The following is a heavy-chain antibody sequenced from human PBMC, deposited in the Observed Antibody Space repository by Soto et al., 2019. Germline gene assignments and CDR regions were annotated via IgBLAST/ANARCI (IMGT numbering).Heavy chain of an antibody. CDR3: ATLGAGAFDY. CDR2: INPNSGVT. D-gene: IGHD3-16*01. CDR1: GYTFTDYY. V-gene: IGHV1-2*02. J-gene: IGHJ4*02. Sequence: QVQLVQSGAEVKNPGASVKVSCKASGYTFTDYYIHWVRQAPGQGLEWMGWINPNSGVTNYAQKFQGRVTMTRGTSIRTAYRELSSLRSDDTAVYYCATLGAGAFDYWGKGPLVTVSS.